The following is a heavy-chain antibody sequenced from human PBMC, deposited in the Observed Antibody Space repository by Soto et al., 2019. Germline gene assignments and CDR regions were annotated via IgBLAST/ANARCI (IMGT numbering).Heavy chain of an antibody. D-gene: IGHD1-26*01. CDR1: VFTFSSYA. CDR3: AKDWGASRGMDV. V-gene: IGHV3-23*01. CDR2: ISGSGGST. Sequence: GGSLRLSCAASVFTFSSYAMSLVRQAPGKGLEWVSAISGSGGSTYYADSVRGRFTISRDKSKITLSLQMNSLRAEDTAVYYCAKDWGASRGMDVWGQGTTVTVSS. J-gene: IGHJ6*02.